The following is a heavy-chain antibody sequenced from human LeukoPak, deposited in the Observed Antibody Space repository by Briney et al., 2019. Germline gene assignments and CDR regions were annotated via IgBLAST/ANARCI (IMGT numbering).Heavy chain of an antibody. Sequence: SSETLSLTCTVSGGSISSYYWSWIRQPPGKGLEWIGYIYYSGSTNYNPSLKSRVTISVDTSKNQFSLKLSSVTAADTAVYYCAREVSGWTRGDWFDPWGQGTLVTVSS. CDR1: GGSISSYY. CDR2: IYYSGST. V-gene: IGHV4-59*12. CDR3: AREVSGWTRGDWFDP. J-gene: IGHJ5*02. D-gene: IGHD6-19*01.